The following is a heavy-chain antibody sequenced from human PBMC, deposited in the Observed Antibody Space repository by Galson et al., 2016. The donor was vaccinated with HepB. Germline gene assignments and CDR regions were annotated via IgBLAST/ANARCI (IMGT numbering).Heavy chain of an antibody. V-gene: IGHV1-18*01. Sequence: SVKVSCKASGYTFTSYGISWVRQAPGQGLEWMGWINGYNGYTNYAQKLQGRITMTTDTSTTTAYMELRSLRSDDTAVYYCARVRRRGGSFFDYWGQGTLVTVSS. CDR1: GYTFTSYG. CDR2: INGYNGYT. CDR3: ARVRRRGGSFFDY. J-gene: IGHJ4*02. D-gene: IGHD2-15*01.